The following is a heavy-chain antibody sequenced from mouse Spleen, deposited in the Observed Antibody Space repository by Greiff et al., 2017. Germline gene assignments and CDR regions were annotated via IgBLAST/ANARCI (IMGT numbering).Heavy chain of an antibody. Sequence: QVQLQQPGAELVKPGASVKISCKASGYAFSSSWMNWVKQRPGKGLEWIGRIYPGDGDTNYNGKFKGKATLTADKSSSTAYMQLSSLTSEDSAVYFCARDGPFTTVPYAMDYWGQGTSVTVSS. CDR1: GYAFSSSW. CDR2: IYPGDGDT. CDR3: ARDGPFTTVPYAMDY. D-gene: IGHD1-1*01. J-gene: IGHJ4*01. V-gene: IGHV1-82*01.